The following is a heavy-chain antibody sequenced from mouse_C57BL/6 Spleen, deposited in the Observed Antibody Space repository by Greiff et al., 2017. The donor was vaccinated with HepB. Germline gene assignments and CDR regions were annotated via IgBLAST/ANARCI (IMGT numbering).Heavy chain of an antibody. V-gene: IGHV1-55*01. Sequence: QVQLQQPGAELVKPGASVKMSCKASGYTFTSYWITWVKQRPGQGLEWIGDIYPGSGSTNYNEKFKSKATLTVDTSSSTAYMQLSSLTSEDSAVYYCARGDLYDYDGGHWYFDVWGTGTTVTVSS. J-gene: IGHJ1*03. CDR3: ARGDLYDYDGGHWYFDV. CDR1: GYTFTSYW. CDR2: IYPGSGST. D-gene: IGHD2-4*01.